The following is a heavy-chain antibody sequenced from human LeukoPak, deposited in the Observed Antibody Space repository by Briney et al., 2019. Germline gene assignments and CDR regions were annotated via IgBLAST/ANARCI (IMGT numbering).Heavy chain of an antibody. D-gene: IGHD6-13*01. J-gene: IGHJ5*02. V-gene: IGHV4-34*01. CDR2: INHSGST. Sequence: SETLSLTCAVYGGSFSGYYWSWIRQPPGKGLEWIGEINHSGSTNYNPSLKSRVTISVDTSKNQFSLKLSSVTAADAAVYYCARRTSAYSSSLRNWFDPWGQGTLVTVSS. CDR1: GGSFSGYY. CDR3: ARRTSAYSSSLRNWFDP.